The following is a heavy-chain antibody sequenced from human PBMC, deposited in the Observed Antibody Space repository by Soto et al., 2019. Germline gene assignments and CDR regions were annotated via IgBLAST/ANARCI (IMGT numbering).Heavy chain of an antibody. V-gene: IGHV4-31*03. CDR3: ARFYRGYSYGYLDY. CDR2: IYYSGST. J-gene: IGHJ4*02. D-gene: IGHD5-18*01. CDR1: GGSISSGGYY. Sequence: QVQLQESGPGLVKPSQTLSLTCTVSGGSISSGGYYWSWIRQHPGKGLEWIGYIYYSGSTYYNPSLKIRVTIAVDTSKNQFSLKLSSVTAADTAVYYCARFYRGYSYGYLDYWGQGTLVTVSS.